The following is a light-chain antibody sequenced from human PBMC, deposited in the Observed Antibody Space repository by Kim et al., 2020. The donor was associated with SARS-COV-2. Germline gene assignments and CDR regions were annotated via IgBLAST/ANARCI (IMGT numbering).Light chain of an antibody. CDR2: EDN. CDR1: SGSIASNY. V-gene: IGLV6-57*04. J-gene: IGLJ2*01. CDR3: QSYDSSNQV. Sequence: NFMLTQPHSVSESPGKTVTISCTRSSGSIASNYVQWYQQRPGSAPTTVIYEDNQRPSGVPDRFPGSIDNSSNSASLTISGLKTEDEADYYCQSYDSSNQVFGGGTQLTVL.